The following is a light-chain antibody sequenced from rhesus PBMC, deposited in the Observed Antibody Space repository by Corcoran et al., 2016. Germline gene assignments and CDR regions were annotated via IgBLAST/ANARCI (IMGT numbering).Light chain of an antibody. V-gene: IGKV1-22*01. CDR1: QGISSW. Sequence: DIQMTQSPSSLSASVGDTVTITCRASQGISSWVAWYQQKPGKAPKLLIYKASSLQSGVPSTFSGMGSGTDFTLTISSLHAEDFATYYCQQYSSRPFTFGPGTKLDIK. CDR2: KAS. CDR3: QQYSSRPFT. J-gene: IGKJ3*01.